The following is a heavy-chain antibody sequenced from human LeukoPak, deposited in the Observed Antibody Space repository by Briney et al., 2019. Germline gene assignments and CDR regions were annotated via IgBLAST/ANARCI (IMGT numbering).Heavy chain of an antibody. CDR3: ARDRGGSYLGFDY. CDR2: INPNSGGT. D-gene: IGHD1-26*01. CDR1: GYTFTGYY. J-gene: IGHJ4*02. Sequence: GASVKVSCKASGYTFTGYYMYWVRQAPGQGLEWMGWINPNSGGTNYAQKFQGRVTMTRDTSISTAYMELSRLRSDDTAVYYCARDRGGSYLGFDYWGQGILVTVSS. V-gene: IGHV1-2*02.